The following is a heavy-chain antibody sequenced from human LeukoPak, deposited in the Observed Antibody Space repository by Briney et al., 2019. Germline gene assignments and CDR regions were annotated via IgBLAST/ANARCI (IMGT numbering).Heavy chain of an antibody. CDR1: GGSISSYY. D-gene: IGHD2-2*03. CDR3: ARHPGYCSSTSCYPGNNWFDP. Sequence: SSETLSLTCTVSGGSISSYYWSWIRQPPGKGLEWIGNIYYSGSTNYNPSLKSRVTISVDTSKNQFSLKLSSVTAADTAVYYCARHPGYCSSTSCYPGNNWFDPWGQGTLVTVSS. V-gene: IGHV4-59*08. J-gene: IGHJ5*02. CDR2: IYYSGST.